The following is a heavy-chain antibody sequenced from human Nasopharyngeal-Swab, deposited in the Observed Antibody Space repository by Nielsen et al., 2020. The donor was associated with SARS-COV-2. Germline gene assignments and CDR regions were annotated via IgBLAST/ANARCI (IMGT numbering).Heavy chain of an antibody. CDR2: MNPNSGNT. D-gene: IGHD2-15*01. CDR1: GYTFTSYD. J-gene: IGHJ6*02. CDR3: ATSRNKDIVVVVAAIHYYYYYGMDV. V-gene: IGHV1-8*01. Sequence: ASVKVSCKASGYTFTSYDINWVRQATGQGLEWMGWMNPNSGNTGYAQKFQGRVTMTRNTSISTAYMELSSLRSEDTAAYYCATSRNKDIVVVVAAIHYYYYYGMDVWGQGTTVTVSS.